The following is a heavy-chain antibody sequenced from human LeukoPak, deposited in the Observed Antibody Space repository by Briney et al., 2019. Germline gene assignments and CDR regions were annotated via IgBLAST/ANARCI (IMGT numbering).Heavy chain of an antibody. CDR1: GFTFSSYA. CDR2: ISYDGSNK. CDR3: AREKGPISSGFRGGFDP. J-gene: IGHJ5*02. V-gene: IGHV3-30-3*01. D-gene: IGHD6-19*01. Sequence: PGGSLRLSCAASGFTFSSYAMHWVRQAPGKGLEWVAVISYDGSNKYYADSVKGRFTISRDNFKNTLYLQMNSLRAEDTAVYYCAREKGPISSGFRGGFDPWGQGTLVTVSS.